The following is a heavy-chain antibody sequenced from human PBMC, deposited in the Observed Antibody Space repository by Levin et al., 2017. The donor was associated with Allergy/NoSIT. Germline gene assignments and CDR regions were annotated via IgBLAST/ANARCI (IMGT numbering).Heavy chain of an antibody. V-gene: IGHV3-66*02. Sequence: GGSLRLGCAASGFDVSTNYMSWVRQAPGKGLEWVSVLYSGGKSYYADSVKGRFTISRDDSMNTLFLQMNSLRPEDTAVYYCARQFDYYGSGSRGWFDPWGPGTLVTVSS. CDR3: ARQFDYYGSGSRGWFDP. CDR2: LYSGGKS. CDR1: GFDVSTNY. D-gene: IGHD3-10*01. J-gene: IGHJ5*02.